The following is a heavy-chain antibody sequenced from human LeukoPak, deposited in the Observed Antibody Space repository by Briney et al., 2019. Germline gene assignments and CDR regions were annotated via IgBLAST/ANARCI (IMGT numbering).Heavy chain of an antibody. CDR1: GFTFSSYT. D-gene: IGHD2-15*01. CDR2: ISSSSSYI. V-gene: IGHV3-21*01. J-gene: IGHJ6*01. Sequence: GGSLRLSCAASGFTFSSYTMNWVRQAPGKGLEWVSYISSSSSYIYYADSVKGRFTISRDNAENSLYLQMNCLRAEDTAVYYCARGSEGYCSGGGCYYGMDVWGQGTTVTVSS. CDR3: ARGSEGYCSGGGCYYGMDV.